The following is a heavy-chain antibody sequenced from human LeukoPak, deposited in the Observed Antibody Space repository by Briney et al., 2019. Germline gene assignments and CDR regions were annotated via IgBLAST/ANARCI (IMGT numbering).Heavy chain of an antibody. D-gene: IGHD1-26*01. CDR2: IFYSGST. J-gene: IGHJ4*02. CDR1: GGSISSYY. V-gene: IGHV4-59*01. CDR3: ARGGGATGYFDY. Sequence: SETLSLTCTVSGGSISSYYWSWIRQPPGKGLEWIGYIFYSGSTNYNPSLKSRVTISLDTPKNQFSLKLSSVTAADTAVYYCARGGGATGYFDYWGQGTLVTVSS.